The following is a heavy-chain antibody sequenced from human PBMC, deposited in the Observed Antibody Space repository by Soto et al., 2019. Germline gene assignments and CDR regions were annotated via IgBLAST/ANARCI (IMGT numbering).Heavy chain of an antibody. CDR2: INWNGGST. V-gene: IGHV3-20*04. CDR1: GFTFDDYG. J-gene: IGHJ5*02. Sequence: GGSLRLSCAASGFTFDDYGMSWVRQAPGKGLEGVSGINWNGGSTGYADSVKGRVTISRDNAKNSLYLQMNSLRDEDTALYYCARDSGAAERYNCFDPWGKGTLVTVSS. D-gene: IGHD1-1*01. CDR3: ARDSGAAERYNCFDP.